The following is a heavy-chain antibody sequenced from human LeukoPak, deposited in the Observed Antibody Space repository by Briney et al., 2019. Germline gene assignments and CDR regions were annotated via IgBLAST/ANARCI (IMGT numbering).Heavy chain of an antibody. V-gene: IGHV4-39*07. CDR3: ARRRITMVRGVIREAWFDP. CDR2: IYYTGST. CDR1: GGSISSSSYY. D-gene: IGHD3-10*01. Sequence: SETLSLTCTVSGGSISSSSYYWGWIRQPPGKGLEWIGSIYYTGSTYYNPSLKSRVTISVDTSKNQFSLKLSSVTAADTAVYYCARRRITMVRGVIREAWFDPWGQGTLVTVSS. J-gene: IGHJ5*02.